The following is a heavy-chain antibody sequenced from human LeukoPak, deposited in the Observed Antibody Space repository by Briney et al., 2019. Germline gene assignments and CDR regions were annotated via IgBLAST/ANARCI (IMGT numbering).Heavy chain of an antibody. J-gene: IGHJ4*02. Sequence: PGGSLRLSCAASGFTFSSYGMHWVRQAPGKRLEWVAFIRPDGSNKYYADFVKGRFTISRDNSKNTLYLQMNSLRAEDTAVYYCAKAYGSGWYYYFDYWGQGTLVTVSS. CDR2: IRPDGSNK. D-gene: IGHD6-19*01. V-gene: IGHV3-30*02. CDR3: AKAYGSGWYYYFDY. CDR1: GFTFSSYG.